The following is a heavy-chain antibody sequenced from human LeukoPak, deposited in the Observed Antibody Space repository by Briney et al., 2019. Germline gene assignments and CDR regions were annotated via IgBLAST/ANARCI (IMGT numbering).Heavy chain of an antibody. D-gene: IGHD3-9*01. CDR1: GFTFSRYA. CDR2: ISSNGGST. V-gene: IGHV3-64D*06. CDR3: VKAALRYFDWSPDY. J-gene: IGHJ4*02. Sequence: GGSLRLSCSASGFTFSRYAMHWVRQAPGKGLEYVSAISSNGGSTYYADSVKGRFTISRDNSKNTLYLQMSSQRAEDTAVYYCVKAALRYFDWSPDYWGQGTLVTVSS.